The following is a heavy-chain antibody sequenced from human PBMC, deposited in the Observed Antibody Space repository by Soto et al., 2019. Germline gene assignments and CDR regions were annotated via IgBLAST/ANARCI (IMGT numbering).Heavy chain of an antibody. CDR1: GGTFSSYA. V-gene: IGHV1-69*13. J-gene: IGHJ6*02. CDR3: ARPPRDYDFWSGYYYGMDV. CDR2: IIPIFGTA. Sequence: ASVKVSCKASGGTFSSYAISWGRQAPGQGLEWMGGIIPIFGTANYAQKFQGRVTITADESTSTAYMELSSLRSEDTAVYYCARPPRDYDFWSGYYYGMDVWGQGTTVTSP. D-gene: IGHD3-3*01.